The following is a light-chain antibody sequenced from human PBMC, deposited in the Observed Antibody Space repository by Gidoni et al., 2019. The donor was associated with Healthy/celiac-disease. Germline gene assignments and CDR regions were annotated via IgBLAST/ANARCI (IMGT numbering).Light chain of an antibody. J-gene: IGKJ1*01. CDR2: AAS. Sequence: DIQMTQSPSSLSASVGARVTITCRASPSISSYVNWYQRKPGKAPKLLIYAASSLQSGVPAKFSSSGSGTDFTLTSSSLRTEDLATYYCQQSYSTPRTFGQGTKVEIK. CDR3: QQSYSTPRT. CDR1: PSISSY. V-gene: IGKV1-39*01.